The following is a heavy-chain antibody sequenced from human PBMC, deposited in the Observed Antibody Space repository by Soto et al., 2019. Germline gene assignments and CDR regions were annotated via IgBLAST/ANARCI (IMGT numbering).Heavy chain of an antibody. CDR3: ARLAVPAAVSAWFDP. Sequence: PSETLSLTCTVSGGSISSYYWTWIRQPAGKGLEWIGRIYISGSTDYNPSLKSRVTMSVDTSKNQFSLKLTSVTAADTAVYYCARLAVPAAVSAWFDPWGQGTLVTVSS. CDR2: IYISGST. J-gene: IGHJ5*02. D-gene: IGHD2-2*01. V-gene: IGHV4-4*07. CDR1: GGSISSYY.